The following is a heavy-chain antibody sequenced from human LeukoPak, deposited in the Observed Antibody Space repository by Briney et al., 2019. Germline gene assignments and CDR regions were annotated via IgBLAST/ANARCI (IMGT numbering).Heavy chain of an antibody. CDR2: ISTSGSGSTR. CDR1: GFTFSDYY. D-gene: IGHD2-21*02. J-gene: IGHJ5*02. V-gene: IGHV3-11*04. Sequence: GSLRLSCAASGFTFSDYYMTWIRQAPGKGLDWVSYISTSGSGSTRYYADSVKGRFTISRDNGKNSLYLQMNSLRAEDTAVYYCVRDRGDTEVTGNWFDPWGLGTLVTVSS. CDR3: VRDRGDTEVTGNWFDP.